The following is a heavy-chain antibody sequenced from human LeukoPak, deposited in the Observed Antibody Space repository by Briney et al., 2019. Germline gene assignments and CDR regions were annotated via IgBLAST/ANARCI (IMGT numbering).Heavy chain of an antibody. D-gene: IGHD3-22*01. V-gene: IGHV1-69*05. CDR1: GGTFSSHA. CDR3: AGSYYDSSGYFWFGP. Sequence: SVKVSCKASGGTFSSHAISWVRQAPGQGLEWMGRIIPIFGTANYAQKFQGRVTITTDESTSTAYMELSSLRSEDTAVYYCAGSYYDSSGYFWFGPWGQGTLVTVSS. J-gene: IGHJ5*02. CDR2: IIPIFGTA.